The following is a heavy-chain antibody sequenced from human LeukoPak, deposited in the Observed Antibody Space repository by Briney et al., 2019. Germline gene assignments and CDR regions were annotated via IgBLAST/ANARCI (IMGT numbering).Heavy chain of an antibody. CDR2: IYYSGST. Sequence: PSETLSLTCTVSGGSISRSTYYWGWFRQPPGKGLEWIGTIYYSGSTYYNPSLKSRVTISVDTSKNQFSLKLSSVTAADTAVYYCARRGGQYDYSIDYWGQGTLVTVSS. CDR3: ARRGGQYDYSIDY. J-gene: IGHJ4*02. V-gene: IGHV4-39*01. CDR1: GGSISRSTYY. D-gene: IGHD4-11*01.